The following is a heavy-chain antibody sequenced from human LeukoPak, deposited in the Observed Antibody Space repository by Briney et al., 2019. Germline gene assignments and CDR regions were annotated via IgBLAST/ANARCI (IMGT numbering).Heavy chain of an antibody. J-gene: IGHJ5*02. D-gene: IGHD3-10*01. CDR2: MNPNSGNT. V-gene: IGHV1-8*01. CDR1: GYTFTSYD. Sequence: ASVKVSCKASGYTFTSYDINWVRQATGQGLEWMGWMNPNSGNTGYAQKFQGRVTMTRNTSISTAYMELSSLRSEDTAVYYCARVRYYGSGSSNWFDPWGHGTLVTVSS. CDR3: ARVRYYGSGSSNWFDP.